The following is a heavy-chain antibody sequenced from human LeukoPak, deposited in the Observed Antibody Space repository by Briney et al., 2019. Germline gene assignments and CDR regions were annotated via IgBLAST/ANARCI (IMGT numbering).Heavy chain of an antibody. J-gene: IGHJ4*02. D-gene: IGHD6-13*01. CDR3: ASRGWYSTHPFDY. V-gene: IGHV1-2*02. CDR1: GYTFTGYY. Sequence: ASVKVSCKASGYTFTGYYMHWVRQAPGQGLEWMGWINPNSGGANYAQKFQGRVTMTRDTSISTAYMELSRLRSDDTAVYYCASRGWYSTHPFDYWGQGTLVTVSS. CDR2: INPNSGGA.